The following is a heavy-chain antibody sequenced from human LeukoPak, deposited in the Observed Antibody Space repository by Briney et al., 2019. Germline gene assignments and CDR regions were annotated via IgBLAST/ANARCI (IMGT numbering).Heavy chain of an antibody. V-gene: IGHV3-23*01. CDR3: AKVWAPSSTVGYYFDY. CDR2: ISGSGGST. J-gene: IGHJ4*02. D-gene: IGHD2-2*01. Sequence: PGGSLRLSCAASGFTFSSYGMNWVRQAPGKGLEWVSAISGSGGSTYYADSVKGRFTISRDNSKNTLYLQMNSLRAEDTAVYYCAKVWAPSSTVGYYFDYWGQGTLVTVSS. CDR1: GFTFSSYG.